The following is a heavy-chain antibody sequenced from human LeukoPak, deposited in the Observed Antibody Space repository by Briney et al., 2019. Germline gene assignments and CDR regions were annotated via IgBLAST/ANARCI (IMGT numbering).Heavy chain of an antibody. D-gene: IGHD5-18*01. CDR3: ARHPIPGYSYGLSDH. V-gene: IGHV4-39*01. J-gene: IGHJ4*02. CDR2: IYYSGST. CDR1: GGSISSSSYY. Sequence: SETLSLTCTVSGGSISSSSYYWGWIRQPPGKGLEWIGSIYYSGSTYYNPSLKSRVTISVDTSKNQFSLKLSSVTAADTAVYYCARHPIPGYSYGLSDHWGQGTLVTVSS.